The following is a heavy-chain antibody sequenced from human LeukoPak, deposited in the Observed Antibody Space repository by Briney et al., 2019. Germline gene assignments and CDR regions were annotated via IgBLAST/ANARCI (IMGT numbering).Heavy chain of an antibody. D-gene: IGHD4-11*01. CDR2: ISSSGNTI. CDR3: ARGAPSRFDP. Sequence: GGSLRLSCAASGFTFSSYEMNWVRQAPGRGLEWVSYISSSGNTIYYADSVKGRFTISRDTAKNSLYLQMNSLRAEDTGLYFCARGAPSRFDPWGQGTLVTVSS. CDR1: GFTFSSYE. J-gene: IGHJ5*02. V-gene: IGHV3-48*03.